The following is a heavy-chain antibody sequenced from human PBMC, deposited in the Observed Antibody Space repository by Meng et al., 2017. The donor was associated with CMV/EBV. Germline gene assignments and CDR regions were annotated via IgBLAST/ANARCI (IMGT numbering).Heavy chain of an antibody. CDR1: GYSFTSYW. J-gene: IGHJ3*02. D-gene: IGHD6-6*01. Sequence: GSLRLSCNVSGYSFTSYWVGWVRQVPGKGLEWMGIIYPGDSETRYSPSFQGQVTISADKSISTAYLQWSSLKASGTAMYYRAQKHLVNAFDIWGQGTMVTVSS. V-gene: IGHV5-51*01. CDR3: AQKHLVNAFDI. CDR2: IYPGDSET.